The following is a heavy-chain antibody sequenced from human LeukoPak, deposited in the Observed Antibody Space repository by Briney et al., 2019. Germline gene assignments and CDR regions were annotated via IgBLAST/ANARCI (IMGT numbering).Heavy chain of an antibody. D-gene: IGHD3-10*01. CDR2: INPNSGGT. V-gene: IGHV1-2*04. CDR3: ARGARRFGESYPYY. Sequence: ASVKVSCKASGYTFTGYYMHWVRQAPRQGLEWMGWINPNSGGTNYAQKFQGWVTMTRDTSISTAYMELSRLRSDDTAVYYCARGARRFGESYPYYWGQGTLVTVSS. CDR1: GYTFTGYY. J-gene: IGHJ4*02.